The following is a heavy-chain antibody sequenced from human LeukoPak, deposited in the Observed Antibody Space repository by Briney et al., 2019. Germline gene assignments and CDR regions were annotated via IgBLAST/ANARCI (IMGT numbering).Heavy chain of an antibody. V-gene: IGHV3-23*01. CDR3: AKSIIVATF. Sequence: GGSLRLSCAASGFTFSSYWMSWVRQAPGKGLEWVSAISGSGGSTYYADSVKGRFNISRDNSKNTLYLQMNSLRVEDTAVYHCAKSIIVATFWGQGTLVTVSS. J-gene: IGHJ4*02. CDR2: ISGSGGST. CDR1: GFTFSSYW. D-gene: IGHD5-12*01.